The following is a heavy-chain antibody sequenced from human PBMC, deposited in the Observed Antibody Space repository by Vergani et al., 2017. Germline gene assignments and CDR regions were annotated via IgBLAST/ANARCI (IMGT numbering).Heavy chain of an antibody. V-gene: IGHV4-59*01. CDR3: AREDYYYYYMDV. D-gene: IGHD1-26*01. CDR1: GGSISSYY. CDR2: IYYSGST. J-gene: IGHJ6*03. Sequence: QVQLQESGPGLVKPSETLSLTCTVSGGSISSYYWSWIRQPPGKGLKWIGYIYYSGSTNYNPSLKSRVTISLETSKNQFSLKLSSVTAADTAVYYCAREDYYYYYMDVSGKGTTVTVSS.